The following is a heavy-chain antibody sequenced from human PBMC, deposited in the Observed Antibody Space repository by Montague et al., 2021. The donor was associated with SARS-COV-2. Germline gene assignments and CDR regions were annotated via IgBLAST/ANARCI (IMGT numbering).Heavy chain of an antibody. CDR3: ARIPVGSKYYFDF. Sequence: SAISGDSVSSNIATWNWIRQSPSRGLEWLGRTCYRSKWYNDYAESVKSRITIDPDTSKHQFSLHLNSVTPEDTAVYYCARIPVGSKYYFDFWGQGTLVTVSS. V-gene: IGHV6-1*01. J-gene: IGHJ4*02. CDR2: TCYRSKWYN. CDR1: GDSVSSNIAT. D-gene: IGHD2-2*01.